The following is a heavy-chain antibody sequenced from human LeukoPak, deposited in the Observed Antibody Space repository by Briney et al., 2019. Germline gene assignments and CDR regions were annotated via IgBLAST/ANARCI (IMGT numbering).Heavy chain of an antibody. Sequence: ASVKVSCKASGYTFTSYGISWGNQAPGQGLEWMGWIGDYNGNTDSAPKLPCRVTMTTDTSPRTANMERRSLRSDDTAGYYCTRGSRSVWYFWFDPWGQGTLGTVSS. D-gene: IGHD6-19*01. CDR1: GYTFTSYG. CDR3: TRGSRSVWYFWFDP. CDR2: IGDYNGNT. J-gene: IGHJ5*02. V-gene: IGHV1-18*01.